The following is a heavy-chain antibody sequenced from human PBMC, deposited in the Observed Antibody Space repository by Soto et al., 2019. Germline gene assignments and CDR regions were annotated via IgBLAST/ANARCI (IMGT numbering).Heavy chain of an antibody. Sequence: GESLKISCKGSGYSFTSYWIGWVRQMPGKGLEWMGIIYPGDSDTRYSPSFQGQVTISADKSISTAYLQWSSLKASDTAMYYCARVPPPHDYVWGSYRLNALDIWGQGTMVTVSS. CDR2: IYPGDSDT. J-gene: IGHJ3*02. CDR3: ARVPPPHDYVWGSYRLNALDI. D-gene: IGHD3-16*02. CDR1: GYSFTSYW. V-gene: IGHV5-51*01.